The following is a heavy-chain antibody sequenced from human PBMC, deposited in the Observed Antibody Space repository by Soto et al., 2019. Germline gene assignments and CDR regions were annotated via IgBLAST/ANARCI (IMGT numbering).Heavy chain of an antibody. CDR2: IYYSGST. J-gene: IGHJ6*02. CDR3: ASQSTYCDFWSGKGYYYGMDV. Sequence: QVQLQESGPGLVKPSETLSLTCTVSGGSVSSGTYYWSWIRQPPGKGLEWIGYIYYSGSTNYNPSLKSRVTIAVDTSKNRFSLKLSSVTAADTAVYYCASQSTYCDFWSGKGYYYGMDVWGQGTTVTVSS. D-gene: IGHD3-3*01. CDR1: GGSVSSGTYY. V-gene: IGHV4-61*01.